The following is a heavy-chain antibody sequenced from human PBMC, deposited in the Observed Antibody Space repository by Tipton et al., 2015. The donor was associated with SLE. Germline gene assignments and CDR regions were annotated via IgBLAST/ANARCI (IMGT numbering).Heavy chain of an antibody. V-gene: IGHV4-59*01. Sequence: TLSLTCTVSGGSISSYYWSWIRQPPGKGLEWIGYIYYSGSTNYNPSLKSRATISVDTSKNQFSLKLSSVTAADTAVYYCARDPGAFGGAFDIWGQGTMVTVSS. CDR2: IYYSGST. J-gene: IGHJ3*02. CDR1: GGSISSYY. CDR3: ARDPGAFGGAFDI. D-gene: IGHD1-14*01.